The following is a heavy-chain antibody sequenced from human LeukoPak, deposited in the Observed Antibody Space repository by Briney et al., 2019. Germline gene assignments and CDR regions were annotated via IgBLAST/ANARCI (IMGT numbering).Heavy chain of an antibody. CDR3: ARTVPAAIAWFDP. Sequence: PSETLSLTCSVSGGSISSYYGSWIRQPPGKGLGWIGYIYYSGSTTYNPSLKRRVTISVDTSKNQFSLKLSSVTAADTAVYYCARTVPAAIAWFDPWGQGTLVTVSS. CDR2: IYYSGST. D-gene: IGHD2-2*02. V-gene: IGHV4-59*01. CDR1: GGSISSYY. J-gene: IGHJ5*02.